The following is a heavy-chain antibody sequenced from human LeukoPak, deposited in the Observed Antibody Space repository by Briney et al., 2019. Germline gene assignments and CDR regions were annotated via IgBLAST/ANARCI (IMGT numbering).Heavy chain of an antibody. CDR1: GFTFSSYA. J-gene: IGHJ4*02. CDR2: ISGSGDNT. CDR3: AKWKYSNSGIDDY. D-gene: IGHD6-6*01. V-gene: IGHV3-23*01. Sequence: GGSLRLSCAASGFTFSSYAMSWVRQVPGKGLERVSVISGSGDNTYYADSVKGRFTISRDNSKNMSYLQMNSLRAEDTAVYYCAKWKYSNSGIDDYWGQGTLVTVSS.